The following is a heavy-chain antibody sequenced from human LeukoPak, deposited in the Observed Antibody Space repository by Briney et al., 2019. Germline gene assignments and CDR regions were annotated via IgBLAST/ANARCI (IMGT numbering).Heavy chain of an antibody. CDR3: ARDLRDSRGSYGSDY. CDR1: GFTVSSNY. J-gene: IGHJ4*02. V-gene: IGHV3-53*01. CDR2: VYTGGAT. Sequence: GGSLRLSCAASGFTVSSNYLTWVRQAPGKGLEWVSLVYTGGATFYADSVKGRFTISRDNSKNTLYLQMNNLRPEDTAVYFCARDLRDSRGSYGSDYWGQGTLVTVSS. D-gene: IGHD1-26*01.